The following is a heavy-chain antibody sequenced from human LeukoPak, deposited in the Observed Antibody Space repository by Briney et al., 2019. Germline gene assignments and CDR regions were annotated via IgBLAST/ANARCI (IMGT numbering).Heavy chain of an antibody. CDR3: AKETHSTMVPGYAFDI. CDR1: GFTFDDYA. Sequence: GGSLRLSCAASGFTFDDYAIHWVRQAPGKGLEWVSGISWNGAKIVYADPVKGRFTISRDNAKNSLYLQMDSLGTEDTALYYCAKETHSTMVPGYAFDIWGQGTMVTVSS. V-gene: IGHV3-9*01. J-gene: IGHJ3*02. CDR2: ISWNGAKI. D-gene: IGHD2-8*01.